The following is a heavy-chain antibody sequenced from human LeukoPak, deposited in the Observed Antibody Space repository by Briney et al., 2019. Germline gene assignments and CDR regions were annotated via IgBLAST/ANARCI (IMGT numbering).Heavy chain of an antibody. CDR2: IQRKSDGGTA. Sequence: GGSLRLSCAASGLSFTNALVTWVRQAPGKGLEWIGHIQRKSDGGTAAYIAPVQGRFTISREDSETTVYLQMNSLKTEDTAMYYCTASGVWGQGTLVTVSS. D-gene: IGHD7-27*01. CDR1: GLSFTNAL. J-gene: IGHJ4*02. CDR3: TASGV. V-gene: IGHV3-15*01.